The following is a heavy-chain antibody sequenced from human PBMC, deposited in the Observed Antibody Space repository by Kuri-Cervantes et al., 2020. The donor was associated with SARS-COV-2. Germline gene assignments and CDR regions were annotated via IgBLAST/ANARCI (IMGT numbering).Heavy chain of an antibody. D-gene: IGHD1-7*01. J-gene: IGHJ4*02. CDR1: GGTFSSYA. CDR3: ARAKGTLGFFDY. Sequence: SVKVSCKASGGTFSSYAISWVRQAPGQGLEWMGRIIPILGTANYAQEFQGRVTITADKSTSTAYMELSSLRSEDTAVYYCARAKGTLGFFDYWGQGTLVTVSS. CDR2: IIPILGTA. V-gene: IGHV1-69*04.